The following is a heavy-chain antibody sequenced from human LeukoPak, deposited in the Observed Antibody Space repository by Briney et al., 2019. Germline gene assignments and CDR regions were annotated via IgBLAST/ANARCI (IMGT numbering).Heavy chain of an antibody. CDR2: IYHSGTT. CDR1: AYSISSGYY. V-gene: IGHV4-38-2*02. D-gene: IGHD3-22*01. CDR3: ARVGSSGYWHYFDN. Sequence: PSETLSLTCTVSAYSISSGYYWGWIRQPPEKGLEWIGSIYHSGTTSYNPSHKSRVTISVDTSKNQISLNLSSVTAADTARYYCARVGSSGYWHYFDNWGQGALVTVSS. J-gene: IGHJ4*02.